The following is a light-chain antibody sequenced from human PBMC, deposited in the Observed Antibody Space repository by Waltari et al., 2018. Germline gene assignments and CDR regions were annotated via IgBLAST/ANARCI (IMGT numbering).Light chain of an antibody. J-gene: IGKJ2*01. CDR2: GAS. Sequence: MLPQSPATLSLSPGETATLSCRASQRLTKDYLAWYQQKPGQAPRLLIYGASSRAAGIPERFRGSGSGTDFTLTINRLEPEDVAMYYCQQYGSSILYTFGQGTKLEIK. CDR1: QRLTKDY. CDR3: QQYGSSILYT. V-gene: IGKV3-20*01.